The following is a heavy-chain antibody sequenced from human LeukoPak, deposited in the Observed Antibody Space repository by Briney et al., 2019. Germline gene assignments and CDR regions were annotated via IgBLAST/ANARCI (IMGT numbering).Heavy chain of an antibody. V-gene: IGHV3-21*01. CDR3: ARESSGSYFFY. D-gene: IGHD1-26*01. CDR2: ISSSSSYI. CDR1: GFTFSSYS. Sequence: GGSLRLSCAASGFTFSSYSMNWVRQAPGKGLEWVSSISSSSSYIYYADSVKGRFTISRDNSKNTLYLQVNSLRVEDTAVYYCARESSGSYFFYWGQGTLVTVSS. J-gene: IGHJ4*02.